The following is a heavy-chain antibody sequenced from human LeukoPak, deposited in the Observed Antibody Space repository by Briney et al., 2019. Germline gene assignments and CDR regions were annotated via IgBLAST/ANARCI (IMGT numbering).Heavy chain of an antibody. CDR3: ARESGYCSSTSCAVPRVMDV. J-gene: IGHJ6*03. CDR2: IYTSGST. Sequence: SETLSLTCTVSGGSISSYYWSWIRQPAGKGLEWIGRIYTSGSTNYNPSLKSRVTMSVDTSKNQFSLKLSSVTAADTAVYYCARESGYCSSTSCAVPRVMDVWGKGTTVTVSS. D-gene: IGHD2-2*01. CDR1: GGSISSYY. V-gene: IGHV4-4*07.